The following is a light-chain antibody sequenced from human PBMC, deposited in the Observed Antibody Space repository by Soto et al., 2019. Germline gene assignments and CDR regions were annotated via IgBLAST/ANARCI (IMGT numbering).Light chain of an antibody. CDR3: QHRQT. V-gene: IGKV3-15*01. Sequence: EIGMTQSPATLSVSPGERATLSCRASQSVSSNLAWYQQKPGQAPRLLIYGASTRATGIPARFSGSGSGTEFTLTISSLQSEDFAVYYCQHRQTFGQGTKVDIK. CDR2: GAS. J-gene: IGKJ1*01. CDR1: QSVSSN.